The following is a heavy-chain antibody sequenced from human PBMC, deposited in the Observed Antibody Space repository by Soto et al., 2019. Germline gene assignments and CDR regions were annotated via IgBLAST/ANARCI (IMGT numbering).Heavy chain of an antibody. D-gene: IGHD4-17*01. Sequence: GGSLRLSCTASGFTFSNYAMSWVRQAPGKGLEWVSGISGSGDDTYSADSVKGRFTISRDNSRNTLYLQMNNLRAEHTAAYYCAKSLSVTTTWFDAWGQGSLVTVSS. J-gene: IGHJ5*02. CDR2: ISGSGDDT. CDR3: AKSLSVTTTWFDA. V-gene: IGHV3-23*01. CDR1: GFTFSNYA.